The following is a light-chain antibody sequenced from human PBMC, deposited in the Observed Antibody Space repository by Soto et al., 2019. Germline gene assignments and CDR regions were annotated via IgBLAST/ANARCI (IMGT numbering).Light chain of an antibody. CDR2: VSS. CDR3: MQALQTPLT. V-gene: IGKV2-28*01. Sequence: DIVMTQSPLSLPVTPGEPASISCRSNQSLLHSNGYNYLDWYLQKAGQSTQLLIYVSSNRASGVPDRFSGSGSGTDFTLKISRVEAEDVGVYYCMQALQTPLTFGGGTKVEIK. CDR1: QSLLHSNGYNY. J-gene: IGKJ4*01.